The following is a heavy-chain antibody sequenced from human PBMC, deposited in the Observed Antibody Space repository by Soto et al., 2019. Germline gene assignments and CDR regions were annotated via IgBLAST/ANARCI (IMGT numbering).Heavy chain of an antibody. V-gene: IGHV1-3*01. CDR1: GYTFTSYA. CDR2: INAGNGNT. J-gene: IGHJ4*02. D-gene: IGHD2-15*01. CDR3: ARDFSPYCSGGSCPFDY. Sequence: QVQLVQSGAEVKKPGASVKVSCKASGYTFTSYAMYWVCQAPGQRLEWMGWINAGNGNTKYSQKFQGRVTITRDTSASTAYMELSSLRSEDTAVYYCARDFSPYCSGGSCPFDYWGQGTLVTVSS.